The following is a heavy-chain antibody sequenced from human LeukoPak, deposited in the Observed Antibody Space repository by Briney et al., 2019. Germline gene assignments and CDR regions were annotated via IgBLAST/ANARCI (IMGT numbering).Heavy chain of an antibody. J-gene: IGHJ5*02. Sequence: GASVKVSCKASGGTFSSYAISWVRQAPGQGLEWMGRIIPILGIANYAQKFQGRVTVTADKSTSTAYMELSSLRSEDTAVYYCACRPCVGYSGQPWGKGTLVTVSS. D-gene: IGHD5-12*01. CDR3: ACRPCVGYSGQP. V-gene: IGHV1-69*04. CDR1: GGTFSSYA. CDR2: IIPILGIA.